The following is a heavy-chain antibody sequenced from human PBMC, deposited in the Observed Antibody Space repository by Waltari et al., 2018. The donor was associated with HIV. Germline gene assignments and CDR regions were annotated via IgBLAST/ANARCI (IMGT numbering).Heavy chain of an antibody. CDR3: ARGAVYSSGPYDAFDV. CDR2: ISSDGNED. D-gene: IGHD6-19*01. CDR1: KFIFSNYW. V-gene: IGHV3-7*04. J-gene: IGHJ3*01. Sequence: VQLVESGGGLVQPGGSLTLSCTASKFIFSNYWMTWVRQAPGKGLEGVVDISSDGNEDFYSDSLKGRFVISRDNVKNSLFLQLSHLRVDDTAVYYCARGAVYSSGPYDAFDVWGQGTLVTVSS.